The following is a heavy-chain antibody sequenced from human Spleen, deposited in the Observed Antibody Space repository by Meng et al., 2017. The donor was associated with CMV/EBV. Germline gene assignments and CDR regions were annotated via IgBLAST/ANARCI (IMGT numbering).Heavy chain of an antibody. D-gene: IGHD5-12*01. V-gene: IGHV3-20*04. CDR1: GFNLDAYG. CDR2: MRWNGAGT. J-gene: IGHJ4*02. CDR3: VRVSSGSYIDY. Sequence: GGSLRLSCAASGFNLDAYGMSWVRQAPGKGLEWVSGMRWNGAGTGYADSVKGRFTISRANAKNSLYLHMNSLRAGDTAVYYCVRVSSGSYIDYWGQGALVTVSS.